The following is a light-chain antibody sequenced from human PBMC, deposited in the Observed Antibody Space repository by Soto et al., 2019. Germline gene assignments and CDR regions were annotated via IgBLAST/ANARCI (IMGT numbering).Light chain of an antibody. Sequence: ELLLTQSPVPLSWSPGERPTLSCRASQSVSRYLGWYQQKPGQAPRLLISDASNRATGIPARFTGSGSGTDFTLTISRLEPEDFAVYYCQKCSNWPPTVGQGTRVEI. CDR1: QSVSRY. CDR2: DAS. V-gene: IGKV3-11*01. CDR3: QKCSNWPPT. J-gene: IGKJ5*01.